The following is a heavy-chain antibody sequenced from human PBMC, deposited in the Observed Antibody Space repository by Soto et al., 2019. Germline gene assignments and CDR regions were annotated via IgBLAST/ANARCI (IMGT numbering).Heavy chain of an antibody. J-gene: IGHJ4*02. D-gene: IGHD3-9*01. Sequence: SETLSLTCTVSGGSISSYYWSWIRQPPGKGLEWIGYIYYSGSTNYNPSLKSRVTISVDTSKNQFSLKLSSVTAADTAVYYCARDHKGRYFDSWGQGTLVTVSS. V-gene: IGHV4-59*01. CDR2: IYYSGST. CDR3: ARDHKGRYFDS. CDR1: GGSISSYY.